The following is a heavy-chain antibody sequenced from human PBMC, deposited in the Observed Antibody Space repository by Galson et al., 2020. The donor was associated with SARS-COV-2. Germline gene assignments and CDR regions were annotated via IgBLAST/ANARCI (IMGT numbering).Heavy chain of an antibody. V-gene: IGHV4-34*01. CDR1: GGSFSGYS. D-gene: IGHD3-16*01. Sequence: SETLSLTCAVYGGSFSGYSWTWIRQPPGKGLEWIGEINVGGSTNYSPSLRTRVTVSVDTSKNQFSLNLRSVTAADTALYFFARGHRGVVPSPVLGLGPFYSYYYMDVWAKGTTVTVSS. J-gene: IGHJ6*03. CDR3: ARGHRGVVPSPVLGLGPFYSYYYMDV. CDR2: INVGGST.